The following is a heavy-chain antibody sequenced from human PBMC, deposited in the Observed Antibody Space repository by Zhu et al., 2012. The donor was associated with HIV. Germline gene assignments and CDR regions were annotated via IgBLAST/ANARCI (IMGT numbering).Heavy chain of an antibody. V-gene: IGHV4-59*01. CDR2: IYYSGST. D-gene: IGHD1-26*01. Sequence: QVQLQESGPGLVKPSETLSLTCTVSGGSISSYYWSWIRQPPGKGLEWIGYIYYSGSTNYNPSLKSRVTTSVDTSKNQFSLKLSSVTAADTAVYYCASTVGXTRNYYYYYMDVWGKGPRSPSP. CDR1: GGSISSYY. J-gene: IGHJ6*03. CDR3: ASTVGXTRNYYYYYMDV.